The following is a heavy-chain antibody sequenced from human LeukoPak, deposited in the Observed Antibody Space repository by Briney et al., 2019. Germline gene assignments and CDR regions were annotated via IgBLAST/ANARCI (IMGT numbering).Heavy chain of an antibody. CDR3: AKRFERTYCFDY. J-gene: IGHJ4*02. D-gene: IGHD3-10*01. CDR2: INPHSGGT. CDR1: GYTFTGYY. Sequence: GASVKVSCKASGYTFTGYYMHWVRQAPGQGLEWMGWINPHSGGTNYAQKFQGRVTMTRDTSISTAYMELSSLRSDDTAMYYCAKRFERTYCFDYWGQETLVTVSS. V-gene: IGHV1-2*02.